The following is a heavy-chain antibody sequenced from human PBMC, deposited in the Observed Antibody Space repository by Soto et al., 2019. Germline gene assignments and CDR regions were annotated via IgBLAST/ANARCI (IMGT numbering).Heavy chain of an antibody. V-gene: IGHV3-11*01. D-gene: IGHD1-26*01. CDR1: GFPFSDFY. Sequence: PEESLRLSCAASGFPFSDFYMTWIRRAPGRGLQCLSYISGRGGTIYYADSVKGRFTISRDNAKNSLDLQMDGLRGDDTGVYYCARTTWELGVRFDYWGQGALVTVSS. CDR2: ISGRGGTI. CDR3: ARTTWELGVRFDY. J-gene: IGHJ4*02.